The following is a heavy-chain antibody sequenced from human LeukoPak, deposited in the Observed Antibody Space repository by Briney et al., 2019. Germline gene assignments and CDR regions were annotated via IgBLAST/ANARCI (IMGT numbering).Heavy chain of an antibody. CDR2: ISSSSSST. CDR1: GFTFSSYS. J-gene: IGHJ4*02. V-gene: IGHV3-48*02. D-gene: IGHD2-21*01. Sequence: GGSLRLSCAASGFTFSSYSMNWVRQAPGKGLEWVSYISSSSSSTYYADSVKGRFTISRDNAKNSLYLQTNSLRDEDTAVYYCAKEAGCGLDYWGQGTLVTVSS. CDR3: AKEAGCGLDY.